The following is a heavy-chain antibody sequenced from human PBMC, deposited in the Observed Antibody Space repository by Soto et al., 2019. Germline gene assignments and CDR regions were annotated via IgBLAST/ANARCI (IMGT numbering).Heavy chain of an antibody. CDR1: GDSVSSNSAA. CDR3: ARDSAAPVFQIYYYYYGMEV. CDR2: TYYRSKWYN. Sequence: SQTLSLTCAISGDSVSSNSAAWNWIRQSPSRGLEWLGRTYYRSKWYNDYAVSVKSRITINPDTSKNQFSLQLNSVTPEDTAVYYCARDSAAPVFQIYYYYYGMEVWGQGTTVAVSS. J-gene: IGHJ6*02. V-gene: IGHV6-1*01. D-gene: IGHD6-25*01.